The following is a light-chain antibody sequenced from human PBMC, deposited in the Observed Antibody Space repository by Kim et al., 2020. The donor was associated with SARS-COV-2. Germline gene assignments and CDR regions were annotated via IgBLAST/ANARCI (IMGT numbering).Light chain of an antibody. CDR3: ASHGGYDYV. J-gene: IGLJ1*01. V-gene: IGLV2-8*01. CDR1: RGDFVSYNN. Sequence: GQSVALSCSGTRGDFVSYNNVCWYQQPPGKSPKLIIYEVPKRPSGVPDRCSGSMSGNTASLTVSGLQAEDEADYYCASHGGYDYVFGTGTKVTVL. CDR2: EVP.